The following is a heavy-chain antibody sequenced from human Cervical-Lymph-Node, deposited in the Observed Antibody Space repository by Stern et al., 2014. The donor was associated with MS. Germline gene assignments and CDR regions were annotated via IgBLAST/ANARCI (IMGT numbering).Heavy chain of an antibody. V-gene: IGHV7-4-1*02. J-gene: IGHJ4*02. CDR1: GYSFNRYA. D-gene: IGHD3-22*01. Sequence: VQLLESGSELRKPGASVKVSCKASGYSFNRYAVTWVRQAPGQGLEWLGWINTNTGNPTYAKGFTGRFVFSLDTSVSTTYLHISSLKAEDTAVYYCARDLRDISGYYLDSWGQGSLVTVSS. CDR2: INTNTGNP. CDR3: ARDLRDISGYYLDS.